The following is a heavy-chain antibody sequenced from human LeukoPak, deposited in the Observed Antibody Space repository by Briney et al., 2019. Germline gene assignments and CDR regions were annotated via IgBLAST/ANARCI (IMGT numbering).Heavy chain of an antibody. CDR1: GFTFNNAW. V-gene: IGHV3-15*01. D-gene: IGHD2/OR15-2a*01. Sequence: GGSLRLSCAASGFTFNNAWMSWVRQAPGKGREWISRIKSKTYGGTTEYAATVKGRFTISRDDSESTLFLQMDSLTTEDTAVYYCTRDHFAWGQGPLVTVSS. CDR3: TRDHFA. J-gene: IGHJ5*02. CDR2: IKSKTYGGTT.